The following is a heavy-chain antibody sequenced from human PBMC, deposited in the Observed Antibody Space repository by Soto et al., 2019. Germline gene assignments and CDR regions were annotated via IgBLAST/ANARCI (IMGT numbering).Heavy chain of an antibody. Sequence: PSETLSLTCTVSGGSISSSSYYWGWIRQPPGKGLEWIGSIYYSGSTYYNPSLKSRVTISVDTSKNQFSLKLSSVTAADTAVYYCARSSMVREVRFRGNWFDPWGQATLLTLSS. D-gene: IGHD3-10*01. V-gene: IGHV4-39*01. J-gene: IGHJ5*02. CDR2: IYYSGST. CDR3: ARSSMVREVRFRGNWFDP. CDR1: GGSISSSSYY.